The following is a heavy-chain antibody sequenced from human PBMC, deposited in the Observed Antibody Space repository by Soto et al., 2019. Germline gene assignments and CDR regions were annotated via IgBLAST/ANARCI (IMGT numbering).Heavy chain of an antibody. J-gene: IGHJ6*02. CDR3: AKGPSSGCYSYGKGGMDV. V-gene: IGHV3-33*06. D-gene: IGHD5-18*01. CDR1: GFTFSSYG. Sequence: GGSLRLSCAASGFTFSSYGMHWVRQAPGKGLEWVAVIWYDGSNKYYADSVKGRFTISRDNSKNTLYLQMNSLRAEDTAVYYCAKGPSSGCYSYGKGGMDVWGQGTTVTVSS. CDR2: IWYDGSNK.